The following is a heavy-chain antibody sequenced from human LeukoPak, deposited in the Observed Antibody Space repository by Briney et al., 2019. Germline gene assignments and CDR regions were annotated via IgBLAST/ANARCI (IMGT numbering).Heavy chain of an antibody. CDR2: INTDGSTT. V-gene: IGHV3-74*01. D-gene: IGHD3-22*01. CDR1: GFTFSSHW. CDR3: ARVLCSRGYCSYFDY. J-gene: IGHJ4*02. Sequence: GGSLRLSCAVSGFTFSSHWMHWVRQAPGKGLVWVSRINTDGSTTNYADSVKGRFTISRDNAKNTLYLQMDSLRAEDTAVYYCARVLCSRGYCSYFDYGGQGNLVTVSS.